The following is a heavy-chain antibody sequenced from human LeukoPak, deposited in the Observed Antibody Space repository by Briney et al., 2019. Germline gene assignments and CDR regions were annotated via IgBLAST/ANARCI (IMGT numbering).Heavy chain of an antibody. CDR3: ASRNDILTGYVFDF. CDR1: GGSVSSSIYY. J-gene: IGHJ4*02. CDR2: IYYSGST. Sequence: SETLSLTCTVSGGSVSSSIYYWGWIRQPPGKGLEWVGSIYYSGSTSYNPSLKSRVTISVDTSKNQFSLKLTSVTAADTAVYYCASRNDILTGYVFDFWGQGTLVAVSS. D-gene: IGHD3-9*01. V-gene: IGHV4-39*01.